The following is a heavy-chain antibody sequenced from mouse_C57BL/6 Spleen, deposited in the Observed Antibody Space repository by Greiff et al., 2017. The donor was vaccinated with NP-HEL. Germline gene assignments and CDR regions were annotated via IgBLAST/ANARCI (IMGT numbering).Heavy chain of an antibody. Sequence: QVQLQQSGAELVMPGASVKLSCKASGYTFTSYWMHWVKQRPGQGLEWIGEIDPSDSYTNYNQKFKGKSTLTVDKSSSTAYMQLSSLTSEDSAVYYCARGGTAQATFYAMDDWGQGTSVTVSS. CDR2: IDPSDSYT. CDR1: GYTFTSYW. J-gene: IGHJ4*01. D-gene: IGHD3-2*02. CDR3: ARGGTAQATFYAMDD. V-gene: IGHV1-69*01.